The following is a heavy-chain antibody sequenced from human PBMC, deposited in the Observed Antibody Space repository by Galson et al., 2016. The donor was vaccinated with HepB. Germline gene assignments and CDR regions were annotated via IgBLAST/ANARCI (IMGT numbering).Heavy chain of an antibody. CDR2: IYHTGTT. J-gene: IGHJ4*02. CDR3: ARGQNWFDY. Sequence: ETLSLTCAVSGDSISSSNWWTWVRQPPGKGLEWIGEIYHTGTTRYNPSLKSRVIITVDRSKNHISLNLTSVTAADTAVYFCARGQNWFDYWGRGTLVTVSS. CDR1: GDSISSSNW. D-gene: IGHD1-1*01. V-gene: IGHV4-4*01.